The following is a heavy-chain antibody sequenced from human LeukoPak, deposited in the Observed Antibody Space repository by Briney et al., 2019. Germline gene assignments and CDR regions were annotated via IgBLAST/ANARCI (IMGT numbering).Heavy chain of an antibody. D-gene: IGHD3-22*01. CDR1: GGSISSSSAY. CDR2: IYYGGNS. CDR3: ARSYYYDSSGHYYGKYYFDS. J-gene: IGHJ4*02. V-gene: IGHV4-39*07. Sequence: SETLSLTCTVSGGSISSSSAYWGWIRQPPGKGLEWIGSIYYGGNSYYNPSLNSRVTISVDTSKNQFSLTLTSVTAADTAVYYCARSYYYDSSGHYYGKYYFDSWGQGTLVTVSS.